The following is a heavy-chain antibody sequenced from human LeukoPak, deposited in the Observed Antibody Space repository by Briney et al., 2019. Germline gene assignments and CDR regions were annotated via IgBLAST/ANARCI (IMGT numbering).Heavy chain of an antibody. CDR3: LKDAYLMDV. Sequence: GGSLRLSCSASRFPFNTYTMHWVRQAPGKGLEFVSAIRNDGTSTYYADAVKDRFTVSRDNPKNTLYLQMSSLRVEDTAVYYCLKDAYLMDVWGKGTTVIVSS. V-gene: IGHV3-64D*06. CDR1: RFPFNTYT. J-gene: IGHJ6*04. CDR2: IRNDGTST.